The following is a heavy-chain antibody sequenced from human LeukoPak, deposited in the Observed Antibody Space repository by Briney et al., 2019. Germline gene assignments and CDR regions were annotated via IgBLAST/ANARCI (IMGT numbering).Heavy chain of an antibody. J-gene: IGHJ3*02. CDR1: GFTFSKYA. CDR2: ISYDGINK. Sequence: PGGSLRLSWAASGFTFSKYAMHWVRQAPGKGLDWVAVISYDGINKYYADSVKGRFTISRDNAKNTLSLQMNSLRAEDTAVYYCAREGYCSSTNCPRAFDIWGQGTMVTVSS. D-gene: IGHD2-2*01. CDR3: AREGYCSSTNCPRAFDI. V-gene: IGHV3-30*01.